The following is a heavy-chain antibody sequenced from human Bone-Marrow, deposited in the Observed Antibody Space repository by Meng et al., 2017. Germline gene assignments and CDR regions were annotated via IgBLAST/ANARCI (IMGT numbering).Heavy chain of an antibody. CDR2: ISAYNGNT. CDR1: GSTFTGYG. V-gene: IGHV1-18*01. CDR3: ARGAWVRGVSHNDY. D-gene: IGHD3-10*01. J-gene: IGHJ4*02. Sequence: LRPSGAEVRTLGASLKFSCKALGSTFTGYGISWVRKAPGQGLEWMGWISAYNGNTNYAQKLQGRVTMTTDTSTSTAYMELRSLRSDDTAVYYCARGAWVRGVSHNDYWGQGTLVTVSS.